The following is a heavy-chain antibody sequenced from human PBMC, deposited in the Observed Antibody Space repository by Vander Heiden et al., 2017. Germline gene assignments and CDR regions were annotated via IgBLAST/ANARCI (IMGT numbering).Heavy chain of an antibody. CDR2: INPNSDGT. V-gene: IGHV1-2*02. CDR3: ARGAVAGEYFQH. J-gene: IGHJ1*01. Sequence: QVQLVQSGAEVKKPGASVKVSCKASGYTFTGYYMHWVRQAPGQGLEWMGWINPNSDGTNYAQKFQGRVTMTRDTSISTAYMELSRLRSDDTAVYYCARGAVAGEYFQHWGQGTLVTVSS. D-gene: IGHD6-19*01. CDR1: GYTFTGYY.